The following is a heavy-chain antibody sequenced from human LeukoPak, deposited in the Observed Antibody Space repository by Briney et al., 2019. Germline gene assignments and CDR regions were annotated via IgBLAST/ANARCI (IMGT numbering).Heavy chain of an antibody. V-gene: IGHV3-11*06. CDR2: ISGSSSDT. CDR1: GFTFSDYY. D-gene: IGHD1-1*01. CDR3: ARENWYLDY. J-gene: IGHJ4*02. Sequence: GGSLRLSCAASGFTFSDYYMSWIRQAPGKGLEWVSYISGSSSDTKYADSVKGRFTISRDNAKNTLYLQMNSLRAEDTAVYYCARENWYLDYWGQGTLVTVSS.